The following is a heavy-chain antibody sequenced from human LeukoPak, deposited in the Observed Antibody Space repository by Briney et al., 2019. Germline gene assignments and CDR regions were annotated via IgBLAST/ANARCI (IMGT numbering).Heavy chain of an antibody. J-gene: IGHJ6*02. CDR3: AKDPSSSWSFMDV. V-gene: IGHV3-23*01. Sequence: WGSLRLSCAASGFTFSSYGMSWVGQAPGKGLEWVSSISGSGGSTAYADSVKGRFTISRDNSKNTLYLQMNSLRAEDTAVYYCAKDPSSSWSFMDVWGQGTPVTVSS. CDR2: ISGSGGST. CDR1: GFTFSSYG. D-gene: IGHD6-13*01.